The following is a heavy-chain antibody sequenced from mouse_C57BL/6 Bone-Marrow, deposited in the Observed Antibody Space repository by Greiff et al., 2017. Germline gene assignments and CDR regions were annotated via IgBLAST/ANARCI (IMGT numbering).Heavy chain of an antibody. CDR1: GYAFTNYL. D-gene: IGHD2-4*01. CDR2: INPGSGGT. CDR3: ARDEYDGFAY. Sequence: QVQLKQSGAELVRPGTSVKVSCKASGYAFTNYLIEWVKQRPGQGLEWIGVINPGSGGTNYNEKFKGKATLTADKSSSTAYMQLSSLTSEDSAVYFCARDEYDGFAYWGQGTLVTVSA. J-gene: IGHJ3*01. V-gene: IGHV1-54*01.